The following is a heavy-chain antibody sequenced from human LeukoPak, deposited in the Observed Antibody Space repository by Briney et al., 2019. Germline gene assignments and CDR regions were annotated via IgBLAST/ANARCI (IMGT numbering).Heavy chain of an antibody. CDR2: ISYSGST. Sequence: PSETLSLTCTVSGGSISSSNYYWGWIRQPPGKGLEWIASISYSGSTYAPSLKSRVIISADTSKNQLSLKLSSVTAADTAVYYCASPRITTSGVVITPGALDIWGQGTMVTVSS. D-gene: IGHD3-3*01. CDR3: ASPRITTSGVVITPGALDI. CDR1: GGSISSSNYY. V-gene: IGHV4-39*01. J-gene: IGHJ3*02.